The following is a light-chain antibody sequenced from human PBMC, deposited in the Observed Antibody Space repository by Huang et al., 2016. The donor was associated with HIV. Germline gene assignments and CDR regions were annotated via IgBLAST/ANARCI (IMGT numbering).Light chain of an antibody. V-gene: IGKV1-5*03. Sequence: DIQMTQSPSHLSASVGDSINITCRHRQSVSNWLAWYQQKPVQAPKLLIYTASTLQNGVPSRFSGSGSETEFTLTINSLQPDDFATYYCQQYNRCYTFGQGTRLDIK. J-gene: IGKJ2*01. CDR1: QSVSNW. CDR3: QQYNRCYT. CDR2: TAS.